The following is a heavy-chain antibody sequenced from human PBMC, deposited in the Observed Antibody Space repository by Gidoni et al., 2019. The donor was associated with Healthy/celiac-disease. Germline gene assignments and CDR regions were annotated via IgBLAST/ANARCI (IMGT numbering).Heavy chain of an antibody. CDR3: ARASYKNYYDSSGYYYDGDY. V-gene: IGHV3-21*01. CDR1: GFTFSSDS. CDR2: ISSSSSYI. D-gene: IGHD3-22*01. J-gene: IGHJ4*02. Sequence: EVQLVASGGGLVKPGGSLRLSCAASGFTFSSDSMNWVRQAPGKGLEWVSSISSSSSYIYYADSVKGRFPISRDNAKNSLYLQMNSLRAEDTAVYYCARASYKNYYDSSGYYYDGDYWGQGTLVTVSS.